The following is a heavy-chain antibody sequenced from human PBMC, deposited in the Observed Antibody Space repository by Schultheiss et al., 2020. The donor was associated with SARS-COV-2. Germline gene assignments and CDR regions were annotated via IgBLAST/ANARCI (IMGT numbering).Heavy chain of an antibody. Sequence: GGSLRLSCAASGFTFSSYSMNWVRQAPGKGLEWVAVISYDGSNKYYADSVKGRFTISRDNSKNTLYLQMNSLRAEDTAVYYCARVSLRVIDYWGQGTLVTVSS. V-gene: IGHV3-33*05. J-gene: IGHJ4*02. CDR2: ISYDGSNK. D-gene: IGHD4-17*01. CDR3: ARVSLRVIDY. CDR1: GFTFSSYS.